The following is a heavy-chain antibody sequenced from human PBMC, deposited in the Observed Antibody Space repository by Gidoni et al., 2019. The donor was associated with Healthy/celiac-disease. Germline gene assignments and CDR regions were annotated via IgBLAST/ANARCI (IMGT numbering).Heavy chain of an antibody. J-gene: IGHJ4*02. CDR3: ARDRGIGSSSWTFDY. CDR1: GGSISSYY. D-gene: IGHD6-13*01. CDR2: IYTRGST. V-gene: IGHV4-4*07. Sequence: QVQLQESGPGLVQPSETLSLTCTVSGGSISSYYWSWIRQPAGKGLEWIGRIYTRGSTNYNPSLKSRVTMSVDTSKNQFSLKLSSVTAADAAVYYCARDRGIGSSSWTFDYWGQGTLVTVSS.